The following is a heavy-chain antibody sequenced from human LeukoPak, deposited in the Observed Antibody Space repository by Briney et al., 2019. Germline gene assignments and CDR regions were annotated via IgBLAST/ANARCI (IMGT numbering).Heavy chain of an antibody. CDR1: GYSISSGYY. V-gene: IGHV4-38-2*02. Sequence: SETLSLTCTVSGYSISSGYYWGWIRQPPGKGLEWIGSIYHSGSTYYNPSLKSRVTISVDTSKNQFSLKLSSVTAADMAVYYCAREDYGDYLEYFQHWGQGTLVTVSS. D-gene: IGHD4-17*01. CDR3: AREDYGDYLEYFQH. J-gene: IGHJ1*01. CDR2: IYHSGST.